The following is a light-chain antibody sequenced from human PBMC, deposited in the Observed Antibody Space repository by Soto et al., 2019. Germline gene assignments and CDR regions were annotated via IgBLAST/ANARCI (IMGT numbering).Light chain of an antibody. CDR2: GAS. CDR1: QSISSN. J-gene: IGKJ2*01. CDR3: QQYNDWPRT. V-gene: IGKV3-15*01. Sequence: EIVMTQSPATLSVSPGERATLSCRASQSISSNLAWYQQKPGQAPRLLIYGASIRATGIPARFSGSGSGTDFTLTISSLQSDDVAVFYCQQYNDWPRTFGQGTKLEIK.